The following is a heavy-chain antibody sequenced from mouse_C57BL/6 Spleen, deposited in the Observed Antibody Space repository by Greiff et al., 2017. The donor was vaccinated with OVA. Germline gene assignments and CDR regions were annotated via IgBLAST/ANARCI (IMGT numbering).Heavy chain of an antibody. Sequence: VKLVESGPELVKPGASVKISCKASGYAFSSSWMNWVKQRPGKGLEWIGRIYPGDGDTNYNGKFKGKATLTADKSSSTAYMQLSSLTSEDSAVYFCARLTAQATSGAMDYWGQGTSVTVSS. D-gene: IGHD3-2*02. CDR1: GYAFSSSW. J-gene: IGHJ4*01. CDR3: ARLTAQATSGAMDY. CDR2: IYPGDGDT. V-gene: IGHV1-82*01.